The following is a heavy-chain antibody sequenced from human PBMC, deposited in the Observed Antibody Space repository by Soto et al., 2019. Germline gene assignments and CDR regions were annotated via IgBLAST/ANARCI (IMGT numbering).Heavy chain of an antibody. D-gene: IGHD6-19*01. Sequence: EVQLVESGGGLVQPGRSLRLSCAASGFTFDDYAMHWVRQAPGKGLEWASGISWNSGSIGYADSVKGRFTISRDNAKNSLSMRMNSLRAEDTALYYCAKDTTPGPIAVAGLDYWCQGTLVTVSS. CDR1: GFTFDDYA. CDR3: AKDTTPGPIAVAGLDY. J-gene: IGHJ4*02. CDR2: ISWNSGSI. V-gene: IGHV3-9*01.